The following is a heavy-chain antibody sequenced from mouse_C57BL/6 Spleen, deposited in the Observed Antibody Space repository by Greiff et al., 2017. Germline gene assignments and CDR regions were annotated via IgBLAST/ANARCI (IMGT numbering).Heavy chain of an antibody. CDR2: INPNNGGT. CDR1: GYTFTDYY. CDR3: ARGYDEEGYYFDY. V-gene: IGHV1-26*01. Sequence: EVQLQQSGPELVKPGASVKISCKASGYTFTDYYMNWVKQSHGKSLEWIGDINPNNGGTSYNQKFKGKATLTVDKSSSTAYMELRSLTSEDSAVYYCARGYDEEGYYFDYWGQGTTLTVSS. J-gene: IGHJ2*01. D-gene: IGHD2-2*01.